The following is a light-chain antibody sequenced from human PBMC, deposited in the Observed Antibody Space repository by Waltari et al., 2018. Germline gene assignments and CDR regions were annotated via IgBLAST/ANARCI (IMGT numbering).Light chain of an antibody. Sequence: EIDTTQPPPTLSVSPGERATFPCRASQSVSSNLAWYQQKPGQAPRLLIYGASTRATGIPARFSGSGSGTEFTLTISSLQSEDFAVYYCQQYNNWPPMYTFGQGTKLEIK. CDR2: GAS. CDR1: QSVSSN. V-gene: IGKV3-15*01. J-gene: IGKJ2*01. CDR3: QQYNNWPPMYT.